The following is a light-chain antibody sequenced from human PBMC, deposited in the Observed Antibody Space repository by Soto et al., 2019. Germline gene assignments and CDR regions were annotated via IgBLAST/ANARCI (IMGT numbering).Light chain of an antibody. CDR3: LSYSSSTSPYV. Sequence: QSALTQPASVSGSPGQSIIISCTGTSSDVGGYNFVSWYQQHPGKAPKLMIYDVTNRPSGVSNRFSGSKSGNTASLTISGLQAEDEADYYCLSYSSSTSPYVLGTATKLTVL. CDR2: DVT. CDR1: SSDVGGYNF. J-gene: IGLJ1*01. V-gene: IGLV2-14*01.